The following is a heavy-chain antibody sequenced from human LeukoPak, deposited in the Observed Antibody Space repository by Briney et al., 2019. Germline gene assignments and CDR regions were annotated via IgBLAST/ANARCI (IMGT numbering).Heavy chain of an antibody. CDR1: GGSISTSSYC. CDR3: ARHPSSAWHADY. J-gene: IGHJ4*01. Sequence: SETLSLTCTVSGGSISTSSYCWGWIRQPPGKGLEWIGSISYSGTTYYNPSLKSRVTISVDKSKNQFALRLTSVTAADTAVYFCARHPSSAWHADYWGHGTLVTVSS. V-gene: IGHV4-39*01. D-gene: IGHD6-13*01. CDR2: ISYSGTT.